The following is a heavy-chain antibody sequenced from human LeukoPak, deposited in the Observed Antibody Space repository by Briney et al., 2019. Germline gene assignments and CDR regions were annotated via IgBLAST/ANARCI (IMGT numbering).Heavy chain of an antibody. CDR3: ARLNHGYSSTRGGY. D-gene: IGHD6-13*01. Sequence: ASVKVSCKASGYTFTGYYMHWVRQAPGQGLEWMGWINPNSGGTNYAQKFQGRVTMTRDTSISTAYMELSRLRSDDTAVYYCARLNHGYSSTRGGYRGQGTLVTVSS. CDR1: GYTFTGYY. V-gene: IGHV1-2*02. CDR2: INPNSGGT. J-gene: IGHJ4*02.